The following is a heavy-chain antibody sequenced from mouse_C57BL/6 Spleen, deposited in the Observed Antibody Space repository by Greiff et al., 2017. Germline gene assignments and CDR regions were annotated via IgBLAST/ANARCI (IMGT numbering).Heavy chain of an antibody. D-gene: IGHD1-1*01. CDR1: GYTFTDYY. CDR2: IYPGSGNT. J-gene: IGHJ2*01. CDR3: ARLFTTVYFGY. V-gene: IGHV1-76*01. Sequence: QVQLQQSGAELVRPGASVKLSCKASGYTFTDYYINWVKQRPGQGLEWIARIYPGSGNTYYNEKFKGKATLTAEKSSSTSYMQLSSLTSEDSAVYFCARLFTTVYFGYWGQGTTLTFSS.